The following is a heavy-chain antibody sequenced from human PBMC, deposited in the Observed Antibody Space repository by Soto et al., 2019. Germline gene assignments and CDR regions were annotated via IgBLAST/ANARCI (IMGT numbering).Heavy chain of an antibody. Sequence: ASVKVSCKASGYTFTSYDINWVRQATGQGLEWMGWMNPNSGNTGYAQKFQGRVTMTRNTSISTAYMERSSLRSEDTAVYYCARGYYYDSSGYQDAFDIWGQGTMVTVS. CDR3: ARGYYYDSSGYQDAFDI. J-gene: IGHJ3*02. D-gene: IGHD3-22*01. CDR2: MNPNSGNT. V-gene: IGHV1-8*01. CDR1: GYTFTSYD.